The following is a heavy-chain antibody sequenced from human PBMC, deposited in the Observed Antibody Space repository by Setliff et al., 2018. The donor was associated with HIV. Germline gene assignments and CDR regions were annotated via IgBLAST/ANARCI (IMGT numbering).Heavy chain of an antibody. D-gene: IGHD5-12*01. Sequence: PSETLSLTCAVSGGSISSSNWWSWVRQPPGKGLEWIGEIYHSGSTNYNPSLKSRVTISVDTSKNQFSLKLSSVTAADTAVYYCARGTYGGYAGLFDYWGQGSLVTVSS. CDR3: ARGTYGGYAGLFDY. V-gene: IGHV4-4*02. CDR1: GGSISSSNW. CDR2: IYHSGST. J-gene: IGHJ4*02.